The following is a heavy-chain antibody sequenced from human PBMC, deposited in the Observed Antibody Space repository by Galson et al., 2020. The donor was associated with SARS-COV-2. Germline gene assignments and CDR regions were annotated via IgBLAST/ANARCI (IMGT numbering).Heavy chain of an antibody. D-gene: IGHD6-13*01. CDR3: ATEPIAADHHNVGMDV. V-gene: IGHV3-30*03. CDR1: GFTFSSYC. CDR2: ISYDGSNK. J-gene: IGHJ6*02. Sequence: GESLKISCAASGFTFSSYCMHWVRQGPGKGLEWGAVISYDGSNKYYADSVKGRFTISRDNSKNTLYLQMNSLRAEDTAVYYCATEPIAADHHNVGMDVWGQGTPVTVSS.